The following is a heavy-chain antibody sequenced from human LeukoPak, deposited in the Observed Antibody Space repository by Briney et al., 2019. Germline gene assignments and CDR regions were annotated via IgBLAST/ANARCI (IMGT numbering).Heavy chain of an antibody. CDR1: GGTFSSYA. CDR2: MNPNSGNT. Sequence: ASVKVSCKASGGTFSSYAISWVRQATGQGLEWMGWMNPNSGNTGYAQKFQGRVTMTRNTSISTAYMELSSLRSEDTAVYYCARASQPFTMVRGVLLGWGQGTLVTVSS. J-gene: IGHJ4*02. CDR3: ARASQPFTMVRGVLLG. D-gene: IGHD3-10*01. V-gene: IGHV1-8*02.